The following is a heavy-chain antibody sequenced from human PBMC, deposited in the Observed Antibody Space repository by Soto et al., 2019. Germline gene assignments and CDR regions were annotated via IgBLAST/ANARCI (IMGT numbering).Heavy chain of an antibody. Sequence: SETLSLTCTVSGGSISSGGYYWSWIRQHPGKGLEWIGYIYYSGSTYYNPSLKSRVTISVDTSKNQFSLKLSSVTAADTAVYYCAREASHKTRYYYYYMDVWGKGTTVTVSS. J-gene: IGHJ6*03. V-gene: IGHV4-31*03. CDR1: GGSISSGGYY. CDR3: AREASHKTRYYYYYMDV. CDR2: IYYSGST.